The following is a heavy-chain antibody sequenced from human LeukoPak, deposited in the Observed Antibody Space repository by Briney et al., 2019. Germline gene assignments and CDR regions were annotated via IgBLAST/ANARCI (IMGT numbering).Heavy chain of an antibody. J-gene: IGHJ4*02. CDR3: ARLYDGSAYHADHFDY. CDR2: ISSSSSYI. Sequence: PGGSLRLSCAGSGFTFSTYNMNWVRQAPGKGLEWVSSISSSSSYIYYADSVKGRFTISRDNAKNSLYLQMNSLRAEDTAVYYCARLYDGSAYHADHFDYWGQGTLVTVSS. D-gene: IGHD3-22*01. V-gene: IGHV3-21*01. CDR1: GFTFSTYN.